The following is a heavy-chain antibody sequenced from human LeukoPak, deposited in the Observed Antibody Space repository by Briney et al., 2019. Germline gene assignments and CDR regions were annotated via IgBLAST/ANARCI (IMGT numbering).Heavy chain of an antibody. CDR2: IYYSGIT. Sequence: SETLSLXCTVSGGSISSSSYYWGWIRQPPGKGLEWIGSIYYSGITYYNPSLKSRVTISVDTSKNQFSLKLSSVTAADTAVYYCARGAILRYFDRRVYYYYYMDVWGKGTTVTVSS. CDR1: GGSISSSSYY. CDR3: ARGAILRYFDRRVYYYYYMDV. V-gene: IGHV4-39*01. J-gene: IGHJ6*03. D-gene: IGHD3-9*01.